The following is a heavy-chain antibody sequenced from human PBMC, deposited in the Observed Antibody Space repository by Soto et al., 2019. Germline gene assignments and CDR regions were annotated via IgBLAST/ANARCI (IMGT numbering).Heavy chain of an antibody. J-gene: IGHJ4*02. D-gene: IGHD5-12*01. V-gene: IGHV3-53*01. CDR3: HGYGY. CDR2: IYSGGST. Sequence: EVQVVESGGGLIQPGGSPRLSCEVSGFSVTANYMSWVRQAPGKGLEWVSVIYSGGSTYYIDSLKGRFSISRDISKNTLYLQMNSLRAEDTAVYYCHGYGYWGQGTLVTVSS. CDR1: GFSVTANY.